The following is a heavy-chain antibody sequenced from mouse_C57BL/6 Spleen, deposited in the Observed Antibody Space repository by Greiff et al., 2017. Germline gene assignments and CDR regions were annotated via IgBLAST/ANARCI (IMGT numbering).Heavy chain of an antibody. CDR1: GYSITSGYY. D-gene: IGHD4-1*01. Sequence: ESGPGLVKPSQSLSLTCSVTGYSITSGYYWNWIRQFPGNKLEWMGYISYDGSNNYNPSLKNRISITRDTSKNQFFLKLNSVTTEDTATYYCAREGWDGGYFDVWGTGTTVTVSS. V-gene: IGHV3-6*01. CDR2: ISYDGSN. J-gene: IGHJ1*03. CDR3: AREGWDGGYFDV.